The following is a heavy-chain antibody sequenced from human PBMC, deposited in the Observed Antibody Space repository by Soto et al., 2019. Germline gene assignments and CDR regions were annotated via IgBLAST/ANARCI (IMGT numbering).Heavy chain of an antibody. CDR3: AKTNSHGYLGAFDI. CDR1: GFTFDDYA. CDR2: ISWNSGSI. J-gene: IGHJ3*02. Sequence: GGSLRLSCAASGFTFDDYAMHWVRQAPGKGLEWVSGISWNSGSIGYADSVKGRFTISRDNAKNSLYLQMNSLRAEDTALYYCAKTNSHGYLGAFDIWGQGTMVTVSS. V-gene: IGHV3-9*01. D-gene: IGHD5-18*01.